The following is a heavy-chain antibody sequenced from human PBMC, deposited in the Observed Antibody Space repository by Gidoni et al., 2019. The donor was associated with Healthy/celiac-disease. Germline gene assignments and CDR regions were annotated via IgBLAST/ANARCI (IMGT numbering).Heavy chain of an antibody. V-gene: IGHV3-23*01. J-gene: IGHJ3*02. CDR2: ISGSGGST. CDR1: GFPFSSSA. D-gene: IGHD3-22*01. CDR3: AKDKSIWGDSSGPRREDAFDI. Sequence: EVKLLESGGGLVQPGGSLRLSCAPPGFPFSSSAMPWVRQAPGKGLDGVSAISGSGGSTYYADTVKGRFTISRDNSKNTLYLQMNSLRAEDTAVYYCAKDKSIWGDSSGPRREDAFDIWGQGTMVTVSS.